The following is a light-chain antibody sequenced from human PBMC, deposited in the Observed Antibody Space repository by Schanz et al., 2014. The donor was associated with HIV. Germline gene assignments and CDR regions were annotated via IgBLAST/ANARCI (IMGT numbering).Light chain of an antibody. CDR1: SSDIGAFNF. CDR2: DVG. V-gene: IGLV2-11*01. J-gene: IGLJ3*02. Sequence: QSALTQPRSVSGSPGQSITISCTGTSSDIGAFNFVSWYQHHPGKAPKVIIYDVGKRPSGVPDRFSGSESGTSASLAISGLQSEDEADYYCAGWDDSLNVWVFGGGTKLTVL. CDR3: AGWDDSLNVWV.